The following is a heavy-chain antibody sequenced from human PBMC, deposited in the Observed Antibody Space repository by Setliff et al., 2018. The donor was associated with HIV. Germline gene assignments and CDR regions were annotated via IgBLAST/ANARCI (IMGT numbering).Heavy chain of an antibody. D-gene: IGHD2-2*01. Sequence: PSETLSLTCTVSGGSISSGGYYWSWIRQHPGRGLEWIGYIYYSGNTYYNPSLKSRLTISVDTSKNHFSLKLSSVTAAETAVYYCARAFCSSASCYGGGDAFDIWGQGTMVTVSS. V-gene: IGHV4-31*03. CDR2: IYYSGNT. J-gene: IGHJ3*02. CDR3: ARAFCSSASCYGGGDAFDI. CDR1: GGSISSGGYY.